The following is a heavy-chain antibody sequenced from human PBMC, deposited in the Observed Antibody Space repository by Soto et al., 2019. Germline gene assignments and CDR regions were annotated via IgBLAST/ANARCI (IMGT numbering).Heavy chain of an antibody. Sequence: QVQLVQSGAEVKKPGASVKVSCKVSGYTLNEVAMHWVRQAPGKGLEWLGGFDPDEAETIYAQHFQGRVTMTEDTSTDTVYMELSSLRSEDTALYFCTTYHGDYDFDHWGQVTLVTVSS. CDR3: TTYHGDYDFDH. V-gene: IGHV1-24*01. CDR1: GYTLNEVA. J-gene: IGHJ5*02. CDR2: FDPDEAET. D-gene: IGHD4-17*01.